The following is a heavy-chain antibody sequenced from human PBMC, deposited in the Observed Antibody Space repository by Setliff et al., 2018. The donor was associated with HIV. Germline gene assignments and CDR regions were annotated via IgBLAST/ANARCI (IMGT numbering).Heavy chain of an antibody. CDR1: GFTFSSYA. CDR2: ISGSGGST. V-gene: IGHV3-23*01. CDR3: ARHDVVRGAIDN. J-gene: IGHJ4*02. D-gene: IGHD3-10*01. Sequence: GGSLRLSCAASGFTFSSYAMSWVRQAPGKGLEWVSAISGSGGSTYYADSVKGRFTISRDNSKNTLYVQMNSLRAEDTAVYYCARHDVVRGAIDNWGQGTLVTVSS.